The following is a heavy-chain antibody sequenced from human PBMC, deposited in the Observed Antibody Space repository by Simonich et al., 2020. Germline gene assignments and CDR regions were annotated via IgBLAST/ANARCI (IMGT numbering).Heavy chain of an antibody. Sequence: QVQLVQSGAEVKKPGASVKVSCKASGYTFTGYYMHWVRQAPGQGLEWMGGINTNSGGTNYAQKLQGRVTMTRDTSISTAYMELSRLRSDDTAVYYCARGGLGHWYFDLWGRGTLVTVSS. CDR2: INTNSGGT. D-gene: IGHD6-25*01. J-gene: IGHJ2*01. CDR1: GYTFTGYY. V-gene: IGHV1-2*02. CDR3: ARGGLGHWYFDL.